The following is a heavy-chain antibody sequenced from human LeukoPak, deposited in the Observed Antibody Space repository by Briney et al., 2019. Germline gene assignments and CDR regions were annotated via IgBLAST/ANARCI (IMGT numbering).Heavy chain of an antibody. V-gene: IGHV1-18*01. CDR3: ARYSSSWYRKEYYYYYGMDV. J-gene: IGHJ6*02. Sequence: ASVKVSCKASGYTFTSYGISWVRQAPGQGLEWMGWISAYSGDTNYAQKFQGRVTITADESMSTAYMELSSLRSEDTAVYYCARYSSSWYRKEYYYYYGMDVWGQGTTVTVSS. CDR2: ISAYSGDT. CDR1: GYTFTSYG. D-gene: IGHD6-13*01.